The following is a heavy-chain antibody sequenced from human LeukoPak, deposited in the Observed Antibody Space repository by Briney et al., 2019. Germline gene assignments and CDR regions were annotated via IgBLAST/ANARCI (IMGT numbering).Heavy chain of an antibody. CDR2: ISHDDGSNT. Sequence: GRSLRLSCAVSGFTFSNYAVHWVRQAPGRGLEWVAVISHDDGSNTYYADSEKGRITVSRDNSKNTLYLLMNSLRLEDAAMYFCARRDAYNLDYWGRGTLVTVSS. V-gene: IGHV3-30*04. CDR3: ARRDAYNLDY. D-gene: IGHD5-24*01. J-gene: IGHJ4*02. CDR1: GFTFSNYA.